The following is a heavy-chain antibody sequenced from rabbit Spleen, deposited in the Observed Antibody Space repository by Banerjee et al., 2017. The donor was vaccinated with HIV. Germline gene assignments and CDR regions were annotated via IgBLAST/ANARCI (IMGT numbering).Heavy chain of an antibody. D-gene: IGHD1-1*01. CDR1: GLSLSSNA. V-gene: IGHV1S47*01. CDR3: ARGYASSRGLPTYYFNL. J-gene: IGHJ4*01. CDR2: IYTGDGNT. Sequence: QEQLVESGGGLVQPGGTLTLTCTVSGLSLSSNAMCWVRQAPGKGLEWIGCIYTGDGNTYYASWAKGRFSISRSTSLNTVDLKMTSLTAADTATYFCARGYASSRGLPTYYFNLWGQGTLVTVS.